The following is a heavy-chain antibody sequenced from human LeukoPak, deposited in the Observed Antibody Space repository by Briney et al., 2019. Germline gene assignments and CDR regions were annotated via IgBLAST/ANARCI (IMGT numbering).Heavy chain of an antibody. J-gene: IGHJ5*02. Sequence: ASVRVSCKTSGYTFTSYGIAWVRQAPGQGLEWVAVLSPFSDDTSSAQRLQGRVTVTKDTSTSTAYMELRSLRSDDTAVYYCARGTPFDPWGQGTLVTVSS. V-gene: IGHV1-18*01. CDR2: LSPFSDDT. CDR1: GYTFTSYG. CDR3: ARGTPFDP. D-gene: IGHD3-10*01.